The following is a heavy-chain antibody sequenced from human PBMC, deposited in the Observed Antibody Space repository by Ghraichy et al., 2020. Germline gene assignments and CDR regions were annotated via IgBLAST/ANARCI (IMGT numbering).Heavy chain of an antibody. CDR3: ARTQHRSWELRDPFDY. CDR2: IWYDGSNK. V-gene: IGHV3-33*01. CDR1: GFTFSSYG. D-gene: IGHD1-26*01. J-gene: IGHJ4*02. Sequence: GGSLRLSCAASGFTFSSYGMHWVRQAPGKGLEWVAVIWYDGSNKYYADSVKGRFTISRDNSKNTLYLQMNSLRAEDTAVYYCARTQHRSWELRDPFDYWGQGTLVTVSS.